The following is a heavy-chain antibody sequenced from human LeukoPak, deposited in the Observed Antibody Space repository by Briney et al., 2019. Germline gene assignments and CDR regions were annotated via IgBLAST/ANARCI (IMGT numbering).Heavy chain of an antibody. V-gene: IGHV4-34*01. Sequence: SETLSLTCAVYGGSFSGYYWSWIRQPPGKGLEWIGEINHSGSTNYNPSLKSRVTISVDTSKNQFSLKLSSVTAADTAVYYCARGPTTVTTSRYYYMDVWGKGTTVTVSS. CDR3: ARGPTTVTTSRYYYMDV. CDR2: INHSGST. CDR1: GGSFSGYY. D-gene: IGHD4-17*01. J-gene: IGHJ6*03.